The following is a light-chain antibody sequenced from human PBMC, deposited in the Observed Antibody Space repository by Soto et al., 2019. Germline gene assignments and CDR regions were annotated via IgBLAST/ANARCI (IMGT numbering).Light chain of an antibody. Sequence: QMTQSPSAMSASVGDRVTITCVASQDISNYLAWFQQKQGKVPKRLIYAASNLQSGVPSRFSGSGSGTEFTLTISCLQPEDFATYCCLVHTSYPGRFCEGAKV. CDR2: AAS. CDR1: QDISNY. V-gene: IGKV1-17*03. J-gene: IGKJ1*01. CDR3: LVHTSYPGR.